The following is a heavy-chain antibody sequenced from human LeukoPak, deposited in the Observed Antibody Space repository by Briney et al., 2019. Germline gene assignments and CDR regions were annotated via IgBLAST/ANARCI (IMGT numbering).Heavy chain of an antibody. Sequence: PSETLSLTCTVSGGSISSSSYYWGWIRQPPGKGLEWIGSIYYSGSTYYNPSLKSRVTISVDTSKNQFSLKLSSVTAADTAVYYCARDHPTVVVPADPFDIWGQGTMVTVSS. CDR3: ARDHPTVVVPADPFDI. J-gene: IGHJ3*02. CDR2: IYYSGST. CDR1: GGSISSSSYY. V-gene: IGHV4-39*07. D-gene: IGHD2-2*01.